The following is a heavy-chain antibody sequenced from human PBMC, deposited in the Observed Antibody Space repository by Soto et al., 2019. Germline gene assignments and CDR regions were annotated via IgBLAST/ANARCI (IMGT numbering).Heavy chain of an antibody. CDR1: CVTFSGYA. J-gene: IGHJ6*02. D-gene: IGHD2-15*01. Sequence: GESLTLSCAASCVTFSGYALSWIRQAPGKGLEWVSAISGSGGSTYYADSVKGRFTISRDNSKNTLYLQMNSLRAEDTAVYYCAKDRGYCSGGSCYDPDAMDVWGQGTTVTVSS. V-gene: IGHV3-23*01. CDR3: AKDRGYCSGGSCYDPDAMDV. CDR2: ISGSGGST.